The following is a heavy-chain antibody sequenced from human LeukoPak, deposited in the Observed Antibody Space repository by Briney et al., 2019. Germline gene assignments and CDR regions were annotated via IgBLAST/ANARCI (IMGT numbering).Heavy chain of an antibody. Sequence: GASVKVSCKASGGTFSSYAISWVRQAPGQGLEWMGGIIPIFGTANYAQKFQGRVTITADESTSTAYMELSSLRSEDTAVYYCARVREYSSGWYACYFDYWGQGTLVTVSS. CDR1: GGTFSSYA. D-gene: IGHD6-19*01. J-gene: IGHJ4*02. CDR2: IIPIFGTA. CDR3: ARVREYSSGWYACYFDY. V-gene: IGHV1-69*13.